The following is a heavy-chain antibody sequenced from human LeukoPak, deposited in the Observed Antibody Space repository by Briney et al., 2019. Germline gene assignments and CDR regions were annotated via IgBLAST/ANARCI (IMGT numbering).Heavy chain of an antibody. Sequence: PGGSLRLSCAASGFIFSSYEMNWVRQAPGKGLEWVSYISGHARTAYNADSVKGRFTISRDNAKNSLYLQMNSLRAEDTAVYYCARDGGGLYYYYGMDVWGQGTTVTVSS. CDR3: ARDGGGLYYYYGMDV. J-gene: IGHJ6*02. CDR1: GFIFSSYE. D-gene: IGHD2-15*01. V-gene: IGHV3-48*03. CDR2: ISGHARTA.